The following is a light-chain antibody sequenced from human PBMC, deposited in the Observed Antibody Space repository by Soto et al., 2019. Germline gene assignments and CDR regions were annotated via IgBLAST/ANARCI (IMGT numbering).Light chain of an antibody. CDR2: GAS. CDR1: QSVTSSY. Sequence: EIVLTQSPGTLSLSPGERATLSCGASQSVTSSYLAWYQQKPGQAPRLLIYGASSRATGIPDRFSGSGSGTDFTLTISRLEPEDFAVYYCQQYPDWTFGQGTKVEIK. J-gene: IGKJ1*01. V-gene: IGKV3-20*01. CDR3: QQYPDWT.